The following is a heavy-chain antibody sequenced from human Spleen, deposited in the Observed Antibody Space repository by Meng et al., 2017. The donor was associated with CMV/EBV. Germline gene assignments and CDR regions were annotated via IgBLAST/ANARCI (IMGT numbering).Heavy chain of an antibody. CDR3: ARGVRGYSYGYPQDYNWFDP. D-gene: IGHD5-18*01. Sequence: GESLKISCAASGFTFSSYSMNWVRQAPGKGLEWVSSISSSSSYIYYADSVKGRFTISRDNAKNSLYLQMNSLRAEDTAVYYCARGVRGYSYGYPQDYNWFDPWGQGTLVTVSS. J-gene: IGHJ5*02. CDR1: GFTFSSYS. CDR2: ISSSSSYI. V-gene: IGHV3-21*01.